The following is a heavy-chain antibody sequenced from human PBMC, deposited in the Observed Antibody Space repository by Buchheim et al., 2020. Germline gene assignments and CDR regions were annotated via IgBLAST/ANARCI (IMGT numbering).Heavy chain of an antibody. CDR3: ARALAVADTEFGY. D-gene: IGHD6-19*01. V-gene: IGHV4-59*01. Sequence: QVQLQESGPGLVKPSETLSLTCTVSGGSISSYYWSWIRQPPGKGLEWIGYIYYSGSTNYNPSLKSRVTISVDTSKNQFSLKLSSVTAADTAVYYCARALAVADTEFGYWGQGTL. CDR2: IYYSGST. J-gene: IGHJ4*02. CDR1: GGSISSYY.